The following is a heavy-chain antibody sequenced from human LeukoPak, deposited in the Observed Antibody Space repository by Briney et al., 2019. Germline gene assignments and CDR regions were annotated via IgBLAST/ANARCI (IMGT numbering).Heavy chain of an antibody. Sequence: GSLRLSCAASGFTFSSYGMHWVRQAPGKGLEWVAFIRYDGSNKYYADSVKGRFTISRDNAKNTLHLQMNSLRAEDTAVYYCVRDWGYDSSGYWQKYFDSWGQGTLVTVSS. CDR3: VRDWGYDSSGYWQKYFDS. D-gene: IGHD3-22*01. J-gene: IGHJ4*02. V-gene: IGHV3-30*02. CDR2: IRYDGSNK. CDR1: GFTFSSYG.